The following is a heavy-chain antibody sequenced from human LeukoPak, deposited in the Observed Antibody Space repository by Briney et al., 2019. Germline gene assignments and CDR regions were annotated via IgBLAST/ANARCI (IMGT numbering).Heavy chain of an antibody. J-gene: IGHJ6*02. V-gene: IGHV1-46*01. CDR2: IYPSGGST. CDR1: GYTFTSYY. CDR3: ARTMDIVYSGYDYGYYYGMDV. D-gene: IGHD5-12*01. Sequence: GASVKVSCKASGYTFTSYYMHWVRQAPGQGLEWMGIIYPSGGSTSYAQKFQGRVTMTRDTSTSTVYMELSSLRSEDTAVYYCARTMDIVYSGYDYGYYYGMDVWGQGTAVTVSS.